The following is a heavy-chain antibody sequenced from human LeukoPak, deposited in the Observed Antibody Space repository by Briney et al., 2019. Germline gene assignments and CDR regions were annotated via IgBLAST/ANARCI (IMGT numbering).Heavy chain of an antibody. CDR1: GFTFSSYA. Sequence: GGSLRLSRAASGFTFSSYAMSWVRQAPGKGLEWVSAISGSGGSTYYADSVKGRFTISRDNSKNTLYLQMNSLRAEDTAVYYCAKASYSSGWLPEDWGQGTLVTVSS. CDR2: ISGSGGST. CDR3: AKASYSSGWLPED. D-gene: IGHD6-19*01. V-gene: IGHV3-23*01. J-gene: IGHJ4*02.